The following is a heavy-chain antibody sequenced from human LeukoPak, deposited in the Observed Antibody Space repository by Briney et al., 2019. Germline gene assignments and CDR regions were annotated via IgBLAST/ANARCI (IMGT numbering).Heavy chain of an antibody. CDR1: GFTFSSYA. Sequence: SGGSLRLSCAASGFTFSSYAMIWVRQAPGKGLEWVSAISGSCGSTYYADSVKGRFTISRDNSKNTLSLQMTSLRAEDTAVYYCAKDSQSPLYYYDSSGYYDYWGQGTLVTVSS. CDR3: AKDSQSPLYYYDSSGYYDY. CDR2: ISGSCGST. J-gene: IGHJ4*02. V-gene: IGHV3-23*01. D-gene: IGHD3-22*01.